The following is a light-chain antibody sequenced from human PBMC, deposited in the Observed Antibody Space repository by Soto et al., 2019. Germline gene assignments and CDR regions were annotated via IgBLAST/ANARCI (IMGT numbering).Light chain of an antibody. Sequence: EIVLTPSPAPLSVSPGERATLACRASQSVNQNFGWYQQKPCQAPRLLIYVASYRATGIPARFSGSGSGTEYTLTISNLQDEDFAVYYCQQFNNWPHTVGQGTRLELK. CDR2: VAS. J-gene: IGKJ2*01. CDR3: QQFNNWPHT. V-gene: IGKV3-15*01. CDR1: QSVNQN.